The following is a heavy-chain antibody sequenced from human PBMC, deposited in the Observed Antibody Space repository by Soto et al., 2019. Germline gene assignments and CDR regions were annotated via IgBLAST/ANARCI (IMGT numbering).Heavy chain of an antibody. CDR2: ISGSGGST. CDR3: ARDGGYSYGPFDY. CDR1: GFTFSSYA. J-gene: IGHJ4*02. D-gene: IGHD5-18*01. Sequence: GGSLRLSCAASGFTFSSYAMSWVRQAPGKGLEWVSVISGSGGSTFYADSVKGRFTISRDNAKNSLYLQMNSLRAEDTAVYYCARDGGYSYGPFDYWGQGTLVTVSS. V-gene: IGHV3-23*01.